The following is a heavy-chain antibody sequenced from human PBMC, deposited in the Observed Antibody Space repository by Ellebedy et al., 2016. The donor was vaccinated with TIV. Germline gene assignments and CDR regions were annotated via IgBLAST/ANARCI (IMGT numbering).Heavy chain of an antibody. V-gene: IGHV3-23*01. D-gene: IGHD1-26*01. CDR1: GFPFSSYA. J-gene: IGHJ4*02. Sequence: PGGSLRLSCAASGFPFSSYAMSWVRQAPGKGLEWVSGLSSSGFSTYFADSVKGRFTISRDNAKNTLYLQMDSLGAEDTAVYYCAKSHVTYSGTYGYTFDYWGQGTLVTVSS. CDR3: AKSHVTYSGTYGYTFDY. CDR2: LSSSGFST.